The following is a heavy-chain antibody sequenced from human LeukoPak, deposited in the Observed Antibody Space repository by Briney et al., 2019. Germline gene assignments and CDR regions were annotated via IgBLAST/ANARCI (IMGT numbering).Heavy chain of an antibody. J-gene: IGHJ3*02. CDR2: ISYDGSNK. Sequence: GGSLRLSCAASGFTFSSYAMHWVRQAPGKGLEWVAVISYDGSNKYYADSVKGRFTISRDNSKKPLYLQMNSLRVDDTAVYYCAKDPNGDYVGAFDSWGQGTMVTVS. V-gene: IGHV3-30-3*01. CDR1: GFTFSSYA. D-gene: IGHD4-17*01. CDR3: AKDPNGDYVGAFDS.